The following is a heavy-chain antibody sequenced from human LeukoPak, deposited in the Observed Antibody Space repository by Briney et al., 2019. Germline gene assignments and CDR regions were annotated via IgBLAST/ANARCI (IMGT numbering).Heavy chain of an antibody. D-gene: IGHD5-12*01. V-gene: IGHV4-59*01. J-gene: IGHJ4*02. Sequence: SETLSLTCTVSGGSISIYYWSWIRQPPGKGLEWIGYIYYSGSTNYNPSLKSRVTISVDTSKNQFSLKLSSVTAADTAVYYCARRGGYSGYGNFDYWGQGTLVTVSS. CDR2: IYYSGST. CDR3: ARRGGYSGYGNFDY. CDR1: GGSISIYY.